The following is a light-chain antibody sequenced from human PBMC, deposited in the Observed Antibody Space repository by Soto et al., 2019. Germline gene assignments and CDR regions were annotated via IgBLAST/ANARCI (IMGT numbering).Light chain of an antibody. CDR2: AAS. CDR1: QGISNY. V-gene: IGKV1-27*01. J-gene: IGKJ1*01. CDR3: QKYNSARWT. Sequence: EIQGTHSPSSLSSSVVDRVTITCGASQGISNYLAWYQQRPGKVPKLLIYAASTLQSGVPSRFSGSGSGTDFTLTISSLQPEDVATYYCQKYNSARWTFGQGTKVDIK.